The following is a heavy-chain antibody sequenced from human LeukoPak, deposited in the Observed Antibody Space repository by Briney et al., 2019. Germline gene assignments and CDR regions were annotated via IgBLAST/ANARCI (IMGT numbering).Heavy chain of an antibody. J-gene: IGHJ4*02. CDR1: GFTFSSYW. D-gene: IGHD6-13*01. V-gene: IGHV3-7*01. CDR3: ARGSLGYSSSWYPDYFDY. Sequence: GGSLRLSCAASGFTFSSYWMSWVRQAPGKGLEWVANIKQDGSEKYYVDSVKGRFTISRDNAKNSLYLQMNSLRAEDTAVYYCARGSLGYSSSWYPDYFDYWAREPWSPSPQ. CDR2: IKQDGSEK.